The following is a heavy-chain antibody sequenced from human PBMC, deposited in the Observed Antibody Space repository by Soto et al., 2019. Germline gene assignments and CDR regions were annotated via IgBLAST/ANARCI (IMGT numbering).Heavy chain of an antibody. Sequence: PGGSLRLSCAASGFTFSSYWMSWVRQAPGKGLEWVANIKQDGSEKYYVDSVKGRFTISRDNAKNSLYLQMNSLRAEDTAVYYCARDLQSQDIVVVPAAIGSYFDYWGQGTLVTVS. D-gene: IGHD2-2*02. J-gene: IGHJ4*02. CDR3: ARDLQSQDIVVVPAAIGSYFDY. CDR2: IKQDGSEK. CDR1: GFTFSSYW. V-gene: IGHV3-7*01.